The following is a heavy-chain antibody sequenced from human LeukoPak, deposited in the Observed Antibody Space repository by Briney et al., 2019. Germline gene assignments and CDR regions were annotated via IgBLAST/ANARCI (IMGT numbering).Heavy chain of an antibody. CDR2: IYPGDSDT. V-gene: IGHV5-51*01. CDR1: GYSFTSYW. CDR3: ARLEAGMMGPYGPFDY. D-gene: IGHD3-10*01. J-gene: IGHJ4*02. Sequence: GESLKISCKGSGYSFTSYWIGWVRQMPGKGLEWMGIIYPGDSDTRYSPSFQGQVTISADKSISTAYLQWSSLKASDTAMYYCARLEAGMMGPYGPFDYWGQGTLVTVSS.